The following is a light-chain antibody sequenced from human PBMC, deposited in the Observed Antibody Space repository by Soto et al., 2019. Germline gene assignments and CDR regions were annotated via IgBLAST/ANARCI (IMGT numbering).Light chain of an antibody. J-gene: IGLJ1*01. CDR3: SSYSSTSTRRL. CDR1: SNDIGGYNY. V-gene: IGLV2-14*03. CDR2: DVT. Sequence: QSVLTQPASVSGSPGQSITIPCTGTSNDIGGYNYVSWYQQFPGKAPKLIIYDVTNRPSGVSFRFSGSKSGNTASLTISGLXXXDEAGXHCSSYSSTSTRRLXGXGT.